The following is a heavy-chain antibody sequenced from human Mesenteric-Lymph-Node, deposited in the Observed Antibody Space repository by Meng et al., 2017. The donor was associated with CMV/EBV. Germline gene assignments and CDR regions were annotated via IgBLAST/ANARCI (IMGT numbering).Heavy chain of an antibody. Sequence: ASVKVSCKAAGYTFTGYYMHWVRQAPGQGLEWMGWINPHSAGTNYAQKFQGRVTVTRDTSISTAYMELRSLRSDDTAVYYCARSLHYSDGHDAFDMWGQGTMVTVSS. CDR1: GYTFTGYY. V-gene: IGHV1-2*02. CDR3: ARSLHYSDGHDAFDM. CDR2: INPHSAGT. D-gene: IGHD3-22*01. J-gene: IGHJ3*02.